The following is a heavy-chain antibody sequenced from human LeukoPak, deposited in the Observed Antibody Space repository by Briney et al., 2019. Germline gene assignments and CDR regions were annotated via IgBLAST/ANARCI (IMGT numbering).Heavy chain of an antibody. Sequence: GGSLRLSCAASGFTLSSYVMTWVRQAPGKGLEWVSVISGSAGSTNYADSVKGRFTISRDSIKNTLDLQMSSLRAEDTAVYYCARDTSGWYGAFEYWGQGTLVTVSS. V-gene: IGHV3-23*01. D-gene: IGHD6-19*01. CDR1: GFTLSSYV. CDR2: ISGSAGST. J-gene: IGHJ4*02. CDR3: ARDTSGWYGAFEY.